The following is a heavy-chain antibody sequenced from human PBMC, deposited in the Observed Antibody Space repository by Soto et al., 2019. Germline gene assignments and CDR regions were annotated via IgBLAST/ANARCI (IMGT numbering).Heavy chain of an antibody. D-gene: IGHD3-10*01. J-gene: IGHJ4*02. CDR3: ARHVLLWFGELSQFDY. Sequence: QVQLRESGPGLVKPSETLSLTCTVSGGSISSYYWSWIRQPPGKGLECIGYIYYSGSTNYNPSLKSRVTISVETSKNQFSLKLSSVTAADTAVYYCARHVLLWFGELSQFDYWGQGTLVTVSS. CDR2: IYYSGST. CDR1: GGSISSYY. V-gene: IGHV4-59*08.